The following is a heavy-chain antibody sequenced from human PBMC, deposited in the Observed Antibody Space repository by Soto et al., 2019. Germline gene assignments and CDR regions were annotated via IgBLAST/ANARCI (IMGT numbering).Heavy chain of an antibody. V-gene: IGHV1-18*01. D-gene: IGHD3-22*01. CDR2: ISAYNGNT. J-gene: IGHJ4*02. Sequence: ASVKVSCKASGYTFTSYGISWVRQAPGQGLEWMGWISAYNGNTNYAQKLQGRVTMTTDTSTSTAYMELRSLRSEDTAVYYCAADGGFYYDSSGPPSDYWGQGTLVTVSS. CDR1: GYTFTSYG. CDR3: AADGGFYYDSSGPPSDY.